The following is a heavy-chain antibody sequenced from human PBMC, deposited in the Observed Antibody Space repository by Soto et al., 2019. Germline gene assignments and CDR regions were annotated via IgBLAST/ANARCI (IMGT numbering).Heavy chain of an antibody. CDR1: GYTFTNFG. Sequence: QVQLVQSGAEVKKPGASVKVSCKASGYTFTNFGISWVRQAPGQGLEWMGWITAYNGNTKYAQNFQGSVTTTTHTSTSTAHMAVSSLIYDYPGVWYWGRAATPLHYWGQGTLVTVSS. CDR2: ITAYNGNT. V-gene: IGHV1-18*01. J-gene: IGHJ4*02. CDR3: GRAATPLHY.